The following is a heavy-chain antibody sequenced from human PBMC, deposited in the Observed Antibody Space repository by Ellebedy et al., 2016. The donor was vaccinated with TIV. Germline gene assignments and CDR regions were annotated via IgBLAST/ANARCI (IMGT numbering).Heavy chain of an antibody. J-gene: IGHJ6*03. CDR2: INHSGST. CDR3: ARGWSVAAGKRSLVYYYYMDV. CDR1: GGSFSGYY. D-gene: IGHD6-13*01. V-gene: IGHV4-34*01. Sequence: SETLSLXXAVYGGSFSGYYWSWIRQPPGKGLEWIGEINHSGSTNYNPSLKSRVTISVDTSKNQFSLKLSSVTAADTAVYYCARGWSVAAGKRSLVYYYYMDVWGKGTTVTVSS.